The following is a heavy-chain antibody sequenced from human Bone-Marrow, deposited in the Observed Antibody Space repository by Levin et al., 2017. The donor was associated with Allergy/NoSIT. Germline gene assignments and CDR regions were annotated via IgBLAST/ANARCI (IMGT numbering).Heavy chain of an antibody. V-gene: IGHV3-49*03. CDR2: IRSKTFGGTT. D-gene: IGHD3-22*01. J-gene: IGHJ6*02. CDR1: GFTFGDSS. Sequence: AGGSLRLSCTGSGFTFGDSSLTWFRQAPGKGLEWIGLIRSKTFGGTTQYAASVKDRFTISRDDSKSIAYLQMNSLKIDDTAVYFCTRGTPFDGAIVVVQSNNGMDVWGQGTMVTVSS. CDR3: TRGTPFDGAIVVVQSNNGMDV.